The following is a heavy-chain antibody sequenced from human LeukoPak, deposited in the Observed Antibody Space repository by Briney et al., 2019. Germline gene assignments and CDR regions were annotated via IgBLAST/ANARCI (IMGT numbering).Heavy chain of an antibody. CDR2: ISGSGGST. D-gene: IGHD3-22*01. CDR3: ARGSTYYDSSGQVPFDY. Sequence: PGGSLRLSCAASGFTFSNYAMSWVRQAPGKGLEWVSAISGSGGSTNYADSVKGRFTISRDNAKNSLYLQMNSLRAEDTAVYYCARGSTYYDSSGQVPFDYWGQGTLVTVSS. J-gene: IGHJ4*02. V-gene: IGHV3-23*01. CDR1: GFTFSNYA.